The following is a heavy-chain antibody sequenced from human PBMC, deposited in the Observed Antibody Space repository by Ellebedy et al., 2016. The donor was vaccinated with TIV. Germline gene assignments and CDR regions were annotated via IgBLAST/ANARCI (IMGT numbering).Heavy chain of an antibody. Sequence: ASVKVSCKASGYIFTSYGISWVRQAPGQGLEWMGWISAGNGKTYYAQKFQGRVTMTTDTSTSTAYMELRSLRSDDTAVYYRAREEGYTSSWYGDYWGQGTLVTVTS. CDR2: ISAGNGKT. CDR1: GYIFTSYG. D-gene: IGHD6-13*01. V-gene: IGHV1-18*04. J-gene: IGHJ4*02. CDR3: AREEGYTSSWYGDY.